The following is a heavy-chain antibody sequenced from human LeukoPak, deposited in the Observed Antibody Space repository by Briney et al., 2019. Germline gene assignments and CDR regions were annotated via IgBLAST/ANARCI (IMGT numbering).Heavy chain of an antibody. V-gene: IGHV4-39*01. D-gene: IGHD2-21*01. CDR3: ASLSRGLAYCGGDCYYDY. CDR2: IYYSGST. Sequence: PSETLSLTCTVSGGSISSNSYYWGCIRQPPGKGLEWIGSIYYSGSTYYNPSLKSRVTISVDTSKNQFSLKLSSVTAADTAVYYCASLSRGLAYCGGDCYYDYWGQGTLVTVSS. CDR1: GGSISSNSYY. J-gene: IGHJ4*02.